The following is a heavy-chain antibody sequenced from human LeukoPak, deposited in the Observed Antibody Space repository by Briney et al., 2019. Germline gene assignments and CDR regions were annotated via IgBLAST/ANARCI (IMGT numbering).Heavy chain of an antibody. CDR1: GFTFSSYE. Sequence: GGSLRLSCAASGFTFSSYEMNWVRQAPGKGLEWVSYISSSGSTIYYADSVKGRFTIPRDNAKNSLYLQMNSLRAEDTAVYYCAREIGRGYFDYWGQGTLVTVSS. CDR3: AREIGRGYFDY. D-gene: IGHD1-1*01. CDR2: ISSSGSTI. J-gene: IGHJ4*02. V-gene: IGHV3-48*03.